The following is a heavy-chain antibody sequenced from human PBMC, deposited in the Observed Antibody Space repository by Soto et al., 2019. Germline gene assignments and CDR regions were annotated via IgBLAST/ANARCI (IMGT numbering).Heavy chain of an antibody. Sequence: QVQLVEAGGGVVQPGRSLRLSCAASGFSISRSAMHWVRQAPGKGLEWVAVIAYDGSNRWYADSGKGRFTISRDNSKNTVYLQMSSLRGEDTAVYYGARELQAGTDNVNWFAPWGQGTLVTVSS. V-gene: IGHV3-30*04. CDR3: ARELQAGTDNVNWFAP. CDR1: GFSISRSA. J-gene: IGHJ5*02. CDR2: IAYDGSNR. D-gene: IGHD1-1*01.